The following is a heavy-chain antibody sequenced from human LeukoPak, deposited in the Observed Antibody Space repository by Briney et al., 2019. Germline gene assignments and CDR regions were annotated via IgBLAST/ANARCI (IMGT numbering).Heavy chain of an antibody. Sequence: SVTVSCKASGGSFRDYAISWVRRAPGQGLQWLGGIVPMFGTANYAQQLQGRVTITADDSTTTVYMELNSLRSEDTAVYYCARDLAAAGIGEFDSWGQGTLVTVSS. D-gene: IGHD6-13*01. CDR3: ARDLAAAGIGEFDS. CDR2: IVPMFGTA. J-gene: IGHJ4*02. CDR1: GGSFRDYA. V-gene: IGHV1-69*13.